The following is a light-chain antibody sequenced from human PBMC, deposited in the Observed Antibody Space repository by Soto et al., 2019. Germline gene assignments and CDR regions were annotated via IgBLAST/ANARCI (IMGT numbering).Light chain of an antibody. CDR1: SSDVGGYNY. J-gene: IGLJ1*01. Sequence: QSALTQPASVSGSPGQSITISCTGTSSDVGGYNYVSWYQQHPGKAPKLMIYEVSNRPSEVSNRFSGSKSGNTASLTISGLQAEDEADYYCSSYTRSSTLYVFGTGTKVTVL. V-gene: IGLV2-14*01. CDR2: EVS. CDR3: SSYTRSSTLYV.